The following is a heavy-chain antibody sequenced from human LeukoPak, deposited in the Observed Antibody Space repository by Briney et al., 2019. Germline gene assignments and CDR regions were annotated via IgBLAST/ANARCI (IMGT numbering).Heavy chain of an antibody. CDR3: ARGRLYSSGWYYFDY. J-gene: IGHJ4*02. D-gene: IGHD6-19*01. V-gene: IGHV1-18*01. CDR1: GYTFTSYG. CDR2: ISAYNGNT. Sequence: ASVKVSCKASGYTFTSYGISWVRQAPGQGLEWMGWISAYNGNTNYAQKLQGRVTMATDTSTSTAYMELRSLRSDDTAVYYCARGRLYSSGWYYFDYWGQGTLVTVSS.